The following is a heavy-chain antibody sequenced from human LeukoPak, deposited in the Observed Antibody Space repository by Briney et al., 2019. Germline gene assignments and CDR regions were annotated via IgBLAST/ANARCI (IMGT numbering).Heavy chain of an antibody. D-gene: IGHD3-10*01. CDR2: IYSGGST. CDR1: GFTVSSNY. CDR3: ARDITMVRGVIFGRYFDY. J-gene: IGHJ4*02. Sequence: PGGSLRLSCAASGFTVSSNYMSWVRPAPGKGLVWGSVIYSGGSTYYADSVKGRFTISRDNAKNSLYVQMNSLRAEDTAVYYCARDITMVRGVIFGRYFDYWGQGTLVTVSS. V-gene: IGHV3-66*01.